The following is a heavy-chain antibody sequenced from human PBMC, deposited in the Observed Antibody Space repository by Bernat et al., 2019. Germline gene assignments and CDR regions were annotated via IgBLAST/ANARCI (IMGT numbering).Heavy chain of an antibody. D-gene: IGHD6-6*01. V-gene: IGHV1-69*04. CDR3: ARSSSSSSGWFDP. Sequence: QVQLVQSGAEVKKPGSSVKVSCKASGGTFSSYAISWVRQAPGQGLESMGRIIPILGIANYAQKFQGRVTITADKSTSTAYMELSSLRSEDTAVYYCARSSSSSSGWFDPWGQGTLVTVSS. CDR2: IIPILGIA. J-gene: IGHJ5*02. CDR1: GGTFSSYA.